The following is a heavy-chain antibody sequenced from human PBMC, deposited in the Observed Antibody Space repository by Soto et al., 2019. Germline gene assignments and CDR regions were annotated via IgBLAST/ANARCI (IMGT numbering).Heavy chain of an antibody. V-gene: IGHV3-30*18. CDR1: GFTFSSYG. CDR3: AKENSGWFRSLGY. D-gene: IGHD6-19*01. Sequence: PGGSLRLSCAASGFTFSSYGMHWVRQAPGKGLEWVAVISYDGSNKYYADSVKGRFTISRDNSKNTLYLQMNSLRAEDTAVYYCAKENSGWFRSLGYWGQGTLVTVSS. J-gene: IGHJ4*02. CDR2: ISYDGSNK.